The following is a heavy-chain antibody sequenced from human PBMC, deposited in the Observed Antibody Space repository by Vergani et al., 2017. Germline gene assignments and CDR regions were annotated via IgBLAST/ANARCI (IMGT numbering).Heavy chain of an antibody. CDR1: GFTFSSYE. J-gene: IGHJ3*02. CDR3: ARVYSSIWFDAFDI. V-gene: IGHV3-48*03. CDR2: ISSSGSTI. D-gene: IGHD6-13*01. Sequence: EVQLVESGGGLVQPGGSLRLSCAASGFTFSSYEMNWVRQAPGKGLEWVSYISSSGSTIYYADSVKGRFTISRDNAKNSLYLQMNSLRAEDTAVYYCARVYSSIWFDAFDIWGQGTMVTVSS.